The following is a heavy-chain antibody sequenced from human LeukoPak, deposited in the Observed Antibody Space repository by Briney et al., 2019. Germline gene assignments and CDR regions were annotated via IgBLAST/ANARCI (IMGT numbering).Heavy chain of an antibody. CDR2: IKSKGDGETT. D-gene: IGHD3-10*01. V-gene: IGHV3-15*01. J-gene: IGHJ4*02. CDR1: GFNFNNAW. Sequence: AGGSLRLSCAASGFNFNNAWMTWVRQAPGKGLEWVGRIKSKGDGETTDHGAPVKGRFTMERDDSKATAYLQMNLLQAEDTAMYYCATDLGLTMIRGVIVHWGQGALVIVSS. CDR3: ATDLGLTMIRGVIVH.